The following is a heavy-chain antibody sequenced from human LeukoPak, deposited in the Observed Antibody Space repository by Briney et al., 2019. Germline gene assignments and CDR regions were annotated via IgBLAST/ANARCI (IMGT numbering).Heavy chain of an antibody. CDR3: ARLEGIAAAGTLDY. V-gene: IGHV4-61*02. CDR2: IYTSGST. Sequence: SETLSLTCTVSGGSISSGSYYWSWIRQPAGKGLEWIGRIYTSGSTNYNPSLKSRVTISVDTPKNQFSLKLSSVTAADTAVYYCARLEGIAAAGTLDYWGQGTLVTVSS. D-gene: IGHD6-13*01. CDR1: GGSISSGSYY. J-gene: IGHJ4*02.